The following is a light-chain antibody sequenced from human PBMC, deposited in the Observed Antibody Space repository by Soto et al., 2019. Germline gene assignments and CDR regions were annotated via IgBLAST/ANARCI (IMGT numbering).Light chain of an antibody. Sequence: DIQMTQSPSSLSASVGDRVTITCRASQSISNRLNWYQQKPGKAPNLLNYTTSSFLSGVPSRFSGSGSGTDFTLTISSQQPEDVATYYRQQSYSTPPTFGRGTKVEIK. CDR1: QSISNR. J-gene: IGKJ4*01. V-gene: IGKV1-39*01. CDR2: TTS. CDR3: QQSYSTPPT.